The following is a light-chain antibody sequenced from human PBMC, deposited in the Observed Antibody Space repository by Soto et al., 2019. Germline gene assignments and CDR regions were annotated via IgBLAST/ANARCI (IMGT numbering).Light chain of an antibody. CDR1: QSVSSSY. Sequence: EIVLTQSPGTLSLFPGERATLSCRASQSVSSSYLAWYQQKPGQAPRLLIYGASSRATGIPDRFSGSGSGTDFTLTISRREPEDVAVYYCQQYGSTPPYTLGQGTKLEIK. J-gene: IGKJ2*01. CDR2: GAS. CDR3: QQYGSTPPYT. V-gene: IGKV3-20*01.